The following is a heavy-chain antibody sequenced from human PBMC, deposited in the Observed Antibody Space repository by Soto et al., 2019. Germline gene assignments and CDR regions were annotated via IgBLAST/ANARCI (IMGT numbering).Heavy chain of an antibody. J-gene: IGHJ4*02. Sequence: ESGGGVVQPGRSLRLSCAASGFTFSSYAMHWVRQAPGKGLEWVAVISYDGSNKYYADSVKGRFTISRDSSKNTLFLQMNSLTAEDTAVYYCARRSVGSLFDYWGQGPLVTVSS. CDR3: ARRSVGSLFDY. D-gene: IGHD1-26*01. CDR2: ISYDGSNK. CDR1: GFTFSSYA. V-gene: IGHV3-30-3*01.